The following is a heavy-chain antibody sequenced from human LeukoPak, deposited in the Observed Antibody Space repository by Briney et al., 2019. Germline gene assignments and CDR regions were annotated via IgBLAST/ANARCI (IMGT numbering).Heavy chain of an antibody. Sequence: SVKVSCKASGGTSSSYAISWVRQAPGQGLEWMGGTIPIFGTANYAQKFQGRATITADKSTSTAYMELSSLRSEDTAVYYCARAGGGGPYYYYYMDVWGKGTTVTVSS. J-gene: IGHJ6*03. CDR2: TIPIFGTA. CDR1: GGTSSSYA. D-gene: IGHD1-26*01. V-gene: IGHV1-69*06. CDR3: ARAGGGGPYYYYYMDV.